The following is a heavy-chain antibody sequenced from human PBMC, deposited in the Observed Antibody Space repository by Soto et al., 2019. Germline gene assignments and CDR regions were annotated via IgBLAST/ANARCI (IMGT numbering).Heavy chain of an antibody. CDR2: ISAYNGNT. J-gene: IGHJ5*02. D-gene: IGHD4-17*01. V-gene: IGHV1-18*01. CDR1: GYTFTSYG. CDR3: ARDIDYGDYVPNWFDP. Sequence: ASVKVSCKASGYTFTSYGISWVLQAPGQGLEWMGWISAYNGNTNYAQKLQGRVTMTTDTSTSTAYMELRSLRSDDTAVYYCARDIDYGDYVPNWFDPWGQGTLVTVSS.